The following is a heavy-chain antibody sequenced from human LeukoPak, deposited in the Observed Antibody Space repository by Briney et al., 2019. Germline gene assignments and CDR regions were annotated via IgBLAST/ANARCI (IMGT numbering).Heavy chain of an antibody. J-gene: IGHJ4*02. CDR1: GGTISSHR. D-gene: IGHD6-13*01. CDR2: ISHIGGT. V-gene: IGHV4-59*08. CDR3: ARQGYVSSYYGPFDY. Sequence: SETLSLTCIVSGGTISSHRWSWIRQPPGKGLEWIGYISHIGGTNYSPSVRSRVTMSLDTSKNQFSLRLSSVTAADTAVYYCARQGYVSSYYGPFDYWGQGSLVTVSS.